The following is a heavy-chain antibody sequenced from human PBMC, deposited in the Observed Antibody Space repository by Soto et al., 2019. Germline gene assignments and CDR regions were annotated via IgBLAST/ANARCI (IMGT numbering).Heavy chain of an antibody. D-gene: IGHD6-13*01. CDR1: GFSFSSYA. CDR3: ARDELRIAAAGLDNYYFYYGMDV. J-gene: IGHJ6*02. Sequence: QVQLVESGGGVVQPGRSLRLSCAASGFSFSSYAMHWVRQAPGKGLGWVAVISYDGSNKYYGDSVKGRFTISRDNSKNTLYLQMNSLRAEDTAVYYCARDELRIAAAGLDNYYFYYGMDVWGQGTTVTVSS. V-gene: IGHV3-30-3*01. CDR2: ISYDGSNK.